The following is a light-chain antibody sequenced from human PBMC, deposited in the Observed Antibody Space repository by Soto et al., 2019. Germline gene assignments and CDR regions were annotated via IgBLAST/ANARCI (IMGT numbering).Light chain of an antibody. CDR2: GNS. J-gene: IGLJ2*01. Sequence: QLVLTQPPSVSGAPGQRVTISCTRSSSNIGAGYDVHWYQQLPGTAPKLLIYGNSNRPSGVPDRFSGSKSGTSASLAITGLQAEDEADYYCQSYDCSLSGYVVFGGGSKLTVL. V-gene: IGLV1-40*01. CDR1: SSNIGAGYD. CDR3: QSYDCSLSGYVV.